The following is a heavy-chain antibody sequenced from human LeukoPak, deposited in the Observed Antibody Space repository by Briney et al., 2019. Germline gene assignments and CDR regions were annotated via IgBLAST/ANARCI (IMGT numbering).Heavy chain of an antibody. V-gene: IGHV3-53*01. J-gene: IGHJ3*02. CDR1: GFTVSSNY. D-gene: IGHD2-15*01. CDR3: ARAFLGYCSGGSCYTGAFDI. CDR2: IYSGGST. Sequence: PGGSLRLSCAASGFTVSSNYMSWVRQAPGKGLEWVSVIYSGGSTYYADSVKGRFTISRDNSKNTLYLQMNSLRAEDTAVYYCARAFLGYCSGGSCYTGAFDIWGQGTMVTVSS.